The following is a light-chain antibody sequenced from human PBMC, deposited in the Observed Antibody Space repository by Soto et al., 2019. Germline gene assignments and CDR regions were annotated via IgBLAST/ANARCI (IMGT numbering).Light chain of an antibody. CDR3: SSFAGSSTVV. Sequence: QSALTQPRSVSGSPGQSVTISCTGTSSDVGGYNYVSWYQQHPGKAPKVIIYDVSKRPSGVPDRFSGSKSDSTASLTISGLQAEDESDYYCSSFAGSSTVVFGGGTKVTVL. CDR1: SSDVGGYNY. V-gene: IGLV2-11*01. CDR2: DVS. J-gene: IGLJ2*01.